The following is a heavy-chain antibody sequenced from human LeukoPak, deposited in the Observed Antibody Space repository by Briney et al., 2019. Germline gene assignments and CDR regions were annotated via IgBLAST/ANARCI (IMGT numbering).Heavy chain of an antibody. CDR3: ARGVVAAPQTFDY. J-gene: IGHJ4*02. CDR1: GGSISSDY. D-gene: IGHD2-15*01. Sequence: SETLSLTCTVSGGSISSDYWSWIRQPPGKGLEWIGYIYHTGSTNYNPSLKSRVTISVDTSKNQFSLKLSSVTAADTAVYYCARGVVAAPQTFDYWGQGTLVAVSS. CDR2: IYHTGST. V-gene: IGHV4-59*01.